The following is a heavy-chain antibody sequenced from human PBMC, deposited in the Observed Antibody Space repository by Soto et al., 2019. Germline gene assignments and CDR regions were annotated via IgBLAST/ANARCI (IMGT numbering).Heavy chain of an antibody. V-gene: IGHV3-7*01. CDR3: ARGRGKYCSGGSCNNWFDP. Sequence: GGSLRLSCSASGLIFTNYWMTWVRQAPGKGLEWVAIIKEDGREKYYVDSVKGRFTISRDNAKNSLYLQMNSLRTEDTALYYCARGRGKYCSGGSCNNWFDPWGQGTLVTVSS. J-gene: IGHJ5*02. CDR2: IKEDGREK. CDR1: GLIFTNYW. D-gene: IGHD2-15*01.